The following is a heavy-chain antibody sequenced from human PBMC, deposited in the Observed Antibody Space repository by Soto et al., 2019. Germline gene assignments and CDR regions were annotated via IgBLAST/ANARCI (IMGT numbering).Heavy chain of an antibody. Sequence: SVKVSCKASGGTFSSYAISWVRQAPGQGLERMGGIIPIFGTANYAQKFQGRVTITADESTSTAYMELSSLRSEDTAVYYCAREEVNGYCSGGSCYYDAFDIWGQGTMVTVSS. CDR1: GGTFSSYA. V-gene: IGHV1-69*13. CDR3: AREEVNGYCSGGSCYYDAFDI. D-gene: IGHD2-15*01. J-gene: IGHJ3*02. CDR2: IIPIFGTA.